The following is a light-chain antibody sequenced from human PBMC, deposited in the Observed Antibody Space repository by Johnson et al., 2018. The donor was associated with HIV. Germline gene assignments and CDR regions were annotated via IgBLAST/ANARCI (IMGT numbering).Light chain of an antibody. Sequence: SVLTQPPSVSAAPGQKVTISCSGSSSNIGNNYVSWYQQLPGTAPKLLIYDNNKRPSGIPARFSGSKSGTSATLGITGLQTGDEADYYCGTWDTSLSAGYVFGTGTKVTVL. CDR3: GTWDTSLSAGYV. CDR2: DNN. CDR1: SSNIGNNY. V-gene: IGLV1-51*01. J-gene: IGLJ1*01.